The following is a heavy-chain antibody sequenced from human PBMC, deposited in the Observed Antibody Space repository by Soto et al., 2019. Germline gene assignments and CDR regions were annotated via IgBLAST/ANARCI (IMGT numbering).Heavy chain of an antibody. CDR1: GFTFSSYG. V-gene: IGHV3-30*18. J-gene: IGHJ6*02. D-gene: IGHD1-26*01. CDR3: AKDQGGSYYSNYYYGMDV. Sequence: PGGSLRLSCAASGFTFSSYGMHWVRQDTGKGLEWVAVISYDGSNKHYVDSVKGRFTISRDNSKNTLYLQMNSLRAEDTVVYYCAKDQGGSYYSNYYYGMDVWGQGTTVTVSS. CDR2: ISYDGSNK.